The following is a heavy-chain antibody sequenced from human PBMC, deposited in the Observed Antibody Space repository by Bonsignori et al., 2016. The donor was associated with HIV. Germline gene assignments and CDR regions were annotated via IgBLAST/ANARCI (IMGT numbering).Heavy chain of an antibody. D-gene: IGHD6-13*01. V-gene: IGHV3-30-3*01. CDR3: ARRVTLSSSWYPLDY. CDR2: ISYDGSNK. Sequence: VRQMPGKGLEWVAVISYDGSNKYYADSVKGRFTISRDNSKNTLYLQMNSLRAEDTAVYYCARRVTLSSSWYPLDYWGQGTLVTVSS. J-gene: IGHJ4*02.